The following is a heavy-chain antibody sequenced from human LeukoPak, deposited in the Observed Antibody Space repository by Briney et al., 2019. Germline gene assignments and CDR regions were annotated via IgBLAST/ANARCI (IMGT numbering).Heavy chain of an antibody. J-gene: IGHJ4*02. Sequence: PSQTLSLTCAVSGGSISSGGYSWRWIRQPPGTGLEWVGYIYHSGSTYYNPSLKSRVTISVDRSKNQFSLKLSSVTAADTAVYYCARSLGYCSGGSCYSGYYFDYWGQGTLSPSPQ. CDR2: IYHSGST. V-gene: IGHV4-30-2*01. CDR1: GGSISSGGYS. D-gene: IGHD2-15*01. CDR3: ARSLGYCSGGSCYSGYYFDY.